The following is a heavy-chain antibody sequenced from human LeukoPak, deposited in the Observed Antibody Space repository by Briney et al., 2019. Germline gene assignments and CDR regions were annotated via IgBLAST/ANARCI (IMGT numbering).Heavy chain of an antibody. Sequence: ASVKVSCKASGYTFTSYYMHWVRQAPGQGLEWMGIINPSGGSTSYAHKFQGRVTMTRDTSTSTVYMELSSLRSEDTAVYYCARIGSMVGSDYWGQGTLVTVSS. CDR3: ARIGSMVGSDY. CDR1: GYTFTSYY. J-gene: IGHJ4*02. V-gene: IGHV1-46*01. D-gene: IGHD3-10*01. CDR2: INPSGGST.